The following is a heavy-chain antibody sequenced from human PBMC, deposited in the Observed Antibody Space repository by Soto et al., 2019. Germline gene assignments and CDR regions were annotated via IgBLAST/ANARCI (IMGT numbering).Heavy chain of an antibody. CDR3: ARDHHKTPNWFDP. V-gene: IGHV4-31*03. CDR2: IYYSGST. CDR1: GGSISSGGYY. Sequence: QVQLQESGPGLVKPSQTLSLTCTVSGGSISSGGYYWSWIRQHPGQGLEWIGYIYYSGSTYYNPSLKSRVTISVDTSKNQFSLKLSSVTAADTDVDYCARDHHKTPNWFDPWGQGTLVTVSS. J-gene: IGHJ5*02.